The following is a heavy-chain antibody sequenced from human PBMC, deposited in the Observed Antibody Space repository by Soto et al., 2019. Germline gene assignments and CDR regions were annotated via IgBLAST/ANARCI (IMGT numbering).Heavy chain of an antibody. J-gene: IGHJ5*02. CDR1: GFTFSSYS. V-gene: IGHV3-48*01. D-gene: IGHD4-17*01. CDR2: ISSSSSTI. Sequence: GSLRLSCAASGFTFSSYSMNWVRQAPGKGLEWVSYISSSSSTIYYADSVKGRFTISRDNAKNSLYLQMNSLRAEDTAVYYCASGDYGDMFDPWGQGTLVTVSS. CDR3: ASGDYGDMFDP.